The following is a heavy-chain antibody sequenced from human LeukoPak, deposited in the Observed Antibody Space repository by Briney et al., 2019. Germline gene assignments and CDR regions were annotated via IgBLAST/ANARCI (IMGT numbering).Heavy chain of an antibody. CDR1: GFTFSSYS. CDR2: ISSSSSYI. J-gene: IGHJ4*02. V-gene: IGHV3-21*04. Sequence: GGSLRLSCAASGFTFSSYSMNWVRQAPGKGLEWVSSISSSSSYIYYADSVKGRFTISRDNAKNSLYLQMNSLRAEDTAVYYCARARRHSSSWPYYFDYWGQGTLVTVSS. CDR3: ARARRHSSSWPYYFDY. D-gene: IGHD6-13*01.